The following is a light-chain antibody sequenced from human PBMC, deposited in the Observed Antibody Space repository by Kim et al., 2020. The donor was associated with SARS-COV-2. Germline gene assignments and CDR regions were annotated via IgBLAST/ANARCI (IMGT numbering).Light chain of an antibody. CDR2: SNN. J-gene: IGLJ3*02. Sequence: QSVLSQPPSASGTPGQGVTIYCSGSSSNIGSNTVNWYQQLPGTAPKLLIYSNNQRPSGVPDRFSGSKSGTSASLAISGLQSENEADYYCAAWDDSLNRLVFGVGTQLTVL. CDR1: SSNIGSNT. CDR3: AAWDDSLNRLV. V-gene: IGLV1-44*01.